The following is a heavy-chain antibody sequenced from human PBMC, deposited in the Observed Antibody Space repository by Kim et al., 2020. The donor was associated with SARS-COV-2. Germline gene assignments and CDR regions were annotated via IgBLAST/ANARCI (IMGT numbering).Heavy chain of an antibody. D-gene: IGHD6-19*01. V-gene: IGHV3-43*02. Sequence: GGSLRLSCAASGFTFNDYAMHWVRQVPGKGLEWVSSISAEGGTIYYADSVKGRFTISRDSSRNSLYLQMNSLRLEDTAFFYCIKGNSAWYRDYLDQWGQG. J-gene: IGHJ4*02. CDR3: IKGNSAWYRDYLDQ. CDR1: GFTFNDYA. CDR2: ISAEGGTI.